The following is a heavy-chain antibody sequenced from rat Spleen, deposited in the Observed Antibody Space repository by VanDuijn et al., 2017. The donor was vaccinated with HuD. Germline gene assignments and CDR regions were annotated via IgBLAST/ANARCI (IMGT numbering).Heavy chain of an antibody. V-gene: IGHV2-1*01. CDR3: ASPFRWFAY. Sequence: QVQLKESGPGLVQPSQTLSLTCTVSGFSLISYAVNWVRQPPGKGLEWMGGIWGDGSTDYNSALKSRLRISRDTSKSQVFLKMNSLQTDDTVIYFCASPFRWFAYWGQGTLVTVSS. J-gene: IGHJ3*01. CDR1: GFSLISYA. CDR2: IWGDGST.